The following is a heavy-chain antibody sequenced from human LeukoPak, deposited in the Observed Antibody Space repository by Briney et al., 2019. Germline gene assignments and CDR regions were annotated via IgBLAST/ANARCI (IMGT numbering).Heavy chain of an antibody. J-gene: IGHJ5*02. V-gene: IGHV4-59*12. CDR1: GGSISSYY. CDR3: ARDEYSSSWNWFDP. D-gene: IGHD6-13*01. CDR2: ISYSGST. Sequence: SETLSLTCTVSGGSISSYYWNWIRQPPGKGLEWIGYISYSGSTKYNPSLKSRVTISVDTSKNQFSLKLSSVTAADTAVYYCARDEYSSSWNWFDPWGQGTLVTVSS.